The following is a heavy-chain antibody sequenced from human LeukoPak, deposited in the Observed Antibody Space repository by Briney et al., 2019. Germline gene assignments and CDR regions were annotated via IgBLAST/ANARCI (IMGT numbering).Heavy chain of an antibody. CDR1: GFSFSNYA. CDR2: INWNGGST. D-gene: IGHD1-26*01. J-gene: IGHJ4*02. V-gene: IGHV3-20*04. CDR3: VRGLRKWALRAYFDY. Sequence: GGYLRLSCAASGFSFSNYAMSWVRQAPGKGLQWVSGINWNGGSTGYADSVKGRFTISRDNAKNSLYLQMNSLRAEATALYSCVRGLRKWALRAYFDYWGQGTLVTVSS.